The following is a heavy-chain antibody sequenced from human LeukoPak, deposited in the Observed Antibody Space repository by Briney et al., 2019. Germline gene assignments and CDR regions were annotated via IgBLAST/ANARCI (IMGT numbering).Heavy chain of an antibody. Sequence: PGGSLRLSCAASGFTFSSYAMSWVRQAPGKGLEWVSAISGSGGSTYYADSVQGRFTISRDNSKNTLYLQMNSLRAEDTAVYYCAKCVAYYDILTGYYNDWGQGTLATVSS. J-gene: IGHJ4*02. V-gene: IGHV3-23*01. CDR2: ISGSGGST. CDR3: AKCVAYYDILTGYYND. CDR1: GFTFSSYA. D-gene: IGHD3-9*01.